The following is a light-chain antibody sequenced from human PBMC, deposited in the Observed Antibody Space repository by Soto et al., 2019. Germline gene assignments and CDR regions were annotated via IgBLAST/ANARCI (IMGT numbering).Light chain of an antibody. CDR3: CSYTSSSIRV. V-gene: IGLV2-14*01. CDR1: FNDVGGYNY. J-gene: IGLJ3*02. CDR2: EVR. Sequence: QSVLTQPPSASGSPGQSVTISCTGTFNDVGGYNYVSWYQQHPGKAPKLIIYEVRNRPSGVSNRLSGSKSGNTASLTISGLQADDEADYYCCSYTSSSIRVFGGGTKVTVL.